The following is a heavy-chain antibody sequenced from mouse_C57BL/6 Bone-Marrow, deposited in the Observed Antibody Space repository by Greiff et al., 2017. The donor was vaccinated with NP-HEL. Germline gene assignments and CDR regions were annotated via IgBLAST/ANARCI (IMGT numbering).Heavy chain of an antibody. Sequence: QVQLQQSGAELVKPGASVKLSCKASGYTFTSYWMHWVKQRPGQGLEWIGMIHPNSGSTNYNEKFKSKATLTVDKSSSTAYMQLSSLTSEDSAVYYCARGGYGNFYAMDYWGQGTSVTVSS. CDR3: ARGGYGNFYAMDY. CDR2: IHPNSGST. J-gene: IGHJ4*01. D-gene: IGHD2-1*01. V-gene: IGHV1-64*01. CDR1: GYTFTSYW.